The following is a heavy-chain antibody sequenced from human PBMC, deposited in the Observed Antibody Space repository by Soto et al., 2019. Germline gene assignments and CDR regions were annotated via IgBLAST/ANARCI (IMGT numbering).Heavy chain of an antibody. V-gene: IGHV1-69*06. CDR2: IVPLFRTT. CDR1: GGTFSSYA. Sequence: QVQLVQSGAEAKKPGSSVKVSCKTSGGTFSSYAISWVRQAPGQGLEWMGGIVPLFRTTNYAQKFQGRVTLTADTSTYTVYMELGGLRSGDTAVYYCARGGYSSTWSNLLDRSGLDVWGQGTTVTVSS. J-gene: IGHJ6*02. CDR3: ARGGYSSTWSNLLDRSGLDV. D-gene: IGHD6-13*01.